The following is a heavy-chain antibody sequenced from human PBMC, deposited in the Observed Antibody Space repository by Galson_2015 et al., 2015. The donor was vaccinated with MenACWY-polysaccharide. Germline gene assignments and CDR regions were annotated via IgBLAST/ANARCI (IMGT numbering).Heavy chain of an antibody. CDR3: AKEAPYCSSTSCYRGTVY. Sequence: SLRLSCAASGFTFDDYAMHWVRQAPGKGLEWVSGISWNSGSIGYADSVKGRFTISRDNAKNSLYLQMNSLRAEDTALYYCAKEAPYCSSTSCYRGTVYWGQGTLVTVSS. J-gene: IGHJ4*02. CDR2: ISWNSGSI. CDR1: GFTFDDYA. V-gene: IGHV3-9*01. D-gene: IGHD2-2*01.